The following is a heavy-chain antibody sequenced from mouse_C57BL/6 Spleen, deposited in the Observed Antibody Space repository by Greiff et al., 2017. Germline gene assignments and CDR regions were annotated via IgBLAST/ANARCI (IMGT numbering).Heavy chain of an antibody. D-gene: IGHD2-1*01. V-gene: IGHV1-59*01. Sequence: QVHVKQPGAELVRPGTSVQLSCKASGYTFTSYWMHWVKQRPGQGLEWIGVIDPSDSYTNYNQKFKGKATLTVDTSSSTAYMQLSSLTSEDSAVYYCARSEGYGNHGAYRGQADLVTVSA. CDR2: IDPSDSYT. CDR1: GYTFTSYW. J-gene: IGHJ3*01. CDR3: ARSEGYGNHGAY.